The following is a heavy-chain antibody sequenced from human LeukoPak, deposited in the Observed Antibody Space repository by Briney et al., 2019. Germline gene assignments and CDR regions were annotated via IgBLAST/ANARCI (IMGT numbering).Heavy chain of an antibody. CDR2: IYYSGST. CDR1: GGSVISGTYY. CDR3: ARERVYCSGGSCYSRSY. Sequence: SETLSLTCNVSGGSVISGTYYWTWIRQPPGKGLEWIGYIYYSGSTNYSPSLKSRVTISVDTSKNQFSLKLTSVTPADTAVYYCARERVYCSGGSCYSRSYWGQGTLVTVSS. J-gene: IGHJ4*02. V-gene: IGHV4-61*01. D-gene: IGHD2-15*01.